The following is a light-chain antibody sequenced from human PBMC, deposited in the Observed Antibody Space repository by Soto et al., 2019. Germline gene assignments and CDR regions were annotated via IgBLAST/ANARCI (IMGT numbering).Light chain of an antibody. CDR3: LLYYSGRRV. CDR2: DTN. V-gene: IGLV7-46*01. J-gene: IGLJ3*02. CDR1: TGAVTSGHY. Sequence: QAVVTQEPSLTVSPGGTVTLTCGSSTGAVTSGHYPYWFQQRPDQAPRTLIYDTNKKHSWTPARFSGSLLGGNAALTLSGAQADDEADYYCLLYYSGRRVFGGGTKLTVL.